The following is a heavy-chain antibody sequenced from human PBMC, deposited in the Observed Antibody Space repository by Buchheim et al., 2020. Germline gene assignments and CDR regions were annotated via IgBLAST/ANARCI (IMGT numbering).Heavy chain of an antibody. CDR1: GFTFSSYS. Sequence: EVQLVESGGGLVQPGGSLRLSCAASGFTFSSYSMNWVRQAPGKGLKWVSYISSSSSTIYYADSVKGRFTISRDNAKNSLYLQMNSLRAEDTAVYYCARESVGYYYYYGMDVWGQGTT. V-gene: IGHV3-48*01. CDR2: ISSSSSTI. CDR3: ARESVGYYYYYGMDV. J-gene: IGHJ6*02.